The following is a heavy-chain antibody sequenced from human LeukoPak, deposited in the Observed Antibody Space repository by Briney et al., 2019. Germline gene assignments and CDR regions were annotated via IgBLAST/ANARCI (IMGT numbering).Heavy chain of an antibody. D-gene: IGHD6-6*01. CDR2: IYYSGST. V-gene: IGHV4-59*02. CDR3: ARLSSSGRDY. Sequence: SETLSLTCAVSGGSVSNFYWSWLRQPPGKGLEWIGYIYYSGSTNYNPSLKSRVTISIDASKNQFSLKLTSVTDADTAVYYCARLSSSGRDYWGQGTLVTVSS. CDR1: GGSVSNFY. J-gene: IGHJ4*02.